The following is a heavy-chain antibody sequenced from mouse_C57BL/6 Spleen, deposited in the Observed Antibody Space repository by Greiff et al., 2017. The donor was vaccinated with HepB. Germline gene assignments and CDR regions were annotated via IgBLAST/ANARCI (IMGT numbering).Heavy chain of an antibody. CDR1: GYTFTSYW. CDR2: IYPSDSET. D-gene: IGHD2-1*01. V-gene: IGHV1-61*01. CDR3: ARGWYLYAMDY. J-gene: IGHJ4*01. Sequence: QVQLQQPGAELVRPGSSVKLSCKASGYTFTSYWMDWVKQRPGQGLEWIGNIYPSDSETHYNQKFKDKATLTVDKSSSTAYMQLSSLTSEDSAVYYCARGWYLYAMDYWGQGTSVTVSS.